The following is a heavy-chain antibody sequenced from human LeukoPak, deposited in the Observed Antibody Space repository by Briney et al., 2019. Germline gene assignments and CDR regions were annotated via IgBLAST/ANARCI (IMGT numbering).Heavy chain of an antibody. CDR2: FDPEDGET. CDR3: ATGRGTNNWNYGAYYFDY. V-gene: IGHV1-24*01. J-gene: IGHJ4*02. CDR1: GYTLTELS. D-gene: IGHD1-7*01. Sequence: ASVKVSCKVSGYTLTELSMHWVRQAPGKGLEWMGGFDPEDGETIYAQKFQGRVTMTEDTSTDTAYMELSSLRSEDTAVYYCATGRGTNNWNYGAYYFDYWGQGTLVTVSS.